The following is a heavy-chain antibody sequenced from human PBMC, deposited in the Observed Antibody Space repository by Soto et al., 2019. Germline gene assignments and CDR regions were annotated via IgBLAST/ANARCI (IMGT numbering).Heavy chain of an antibody. Sequence: PGGSLRLSCAASGFTFSSYEMNWVRQAPGKGLEWVSYISSSGSTIYYADSVKGRFTISRDNAKNSLYLQMNSLRAEDTAVYYCASHPRWLQSRPTYYYYGMDVWGQGTPVTVSS. CDR3: ASHPRWLQSRPTYYYYGMDV. CDR1: GFTFSSYE. CDR2: ISSSGSTI. D-gene: IGHD5-12*01. J-gene: IGHJ6*02. V-gene: IGHV3-48*03.